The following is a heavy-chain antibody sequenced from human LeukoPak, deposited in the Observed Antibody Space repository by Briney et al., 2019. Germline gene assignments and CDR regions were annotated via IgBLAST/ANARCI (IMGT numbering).Heavy chain of an antibody. Sequence: GGSLRLSCVGSGFMFDTYSMNWVRQAPGKGLEWVSSISSRSGYIYCADSVKGRFTISRDNANNSVYLQMHRLKAEDTAVYYCARVRWGDFSPQCDYWGQGTLITVSS. D-gene: IGHD2-21*02. CDR2: ISSRSGYI. V-gene: IGHV3-21*01. J-gene: IGHJ4*02. CDR1: GFMFDTYS. CDR3: ARVRWGDFSPQCDY.